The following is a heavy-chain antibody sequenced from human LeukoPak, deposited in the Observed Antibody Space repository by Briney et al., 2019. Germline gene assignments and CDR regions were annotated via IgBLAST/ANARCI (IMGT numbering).Heavy chain of an antibody. Sequence: ASVKVSCKASGYTFTSYGISWVRQAPGQGLEWMGWISAYNGNTNYAQKLQGRVTMTTDTSTSTAYMELRSLRSDDTAVYYCARGGTIALYYYYYGMDVWGQGTTVTVSS. D-gene: IGHD3-3*01. CDR3: ARGGTIALYYYYYGMDV. CDR1: GYTFTSYG. V-gene: IGHV1-18*01. CDR2: ISAYNGNT. J-gene: IGHJ6*02.